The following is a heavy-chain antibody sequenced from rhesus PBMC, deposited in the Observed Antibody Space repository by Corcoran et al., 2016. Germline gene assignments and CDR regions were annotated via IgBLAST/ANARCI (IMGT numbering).Heavy chain of an antibody. CDR3: ARTTMFGVPAPDY. D-gene: IGHD3-3*01. Sequence: QVQLQESGPGVVKPSETLSLTCAVSGGSISSGYYYWSWIRQPPGKGLEWIGGIYSNSESTNYNPTLKSRVTISQDTAKNQFALKLSSVTAADTAVYYCARTTMFGVPAPDYWGQGVLVTVSS. CDR2: IYSNSEST. CDR1: GGSISSGYYY. V-gene: IGHV4S12*01. J-gene: IGHJ4*01.